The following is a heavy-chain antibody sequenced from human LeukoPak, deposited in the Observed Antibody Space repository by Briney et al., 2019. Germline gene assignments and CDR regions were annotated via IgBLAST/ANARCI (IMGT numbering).Heavy chain of an antibody. CDR3: AAAGWELLPTEYYFDY. CDR2: INPSGGST. J-gene: IGHJ4*02. D-gene: IGHD2-15*01. CDR1: GYTFTSYY. Sequence: ASVKVSCKASGYTFTSYYMHWVRQAPGQGLEWMGIINPSGGSTSYAQKFQGRVTMTRDMSTSTVYMELSSLRSEDTAVYYCAAAGWELLPTEYYFDYWGQGTLVTVSS. V-gene: IGHV1-46*01.